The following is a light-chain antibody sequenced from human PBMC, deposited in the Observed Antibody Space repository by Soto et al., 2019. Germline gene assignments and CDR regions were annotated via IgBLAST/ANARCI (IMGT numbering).Light chain of an antibody. Sequence: EIVMTQPPATLSVSPGERATLSCRASQSVSRNLAWYQHRPGQAPRLLINGASTRATGIPGRFSGSGSGTEFTLTISSLQSEDIAVYFCLQYNNWPPETWTFGPGTKVEIK. V-gene: IGKV3-15*01. CDR2: GAS. CDR3: LQYNNWPPETWT. J-gene: IGKJ1*01. CDR1: QSVSRN.